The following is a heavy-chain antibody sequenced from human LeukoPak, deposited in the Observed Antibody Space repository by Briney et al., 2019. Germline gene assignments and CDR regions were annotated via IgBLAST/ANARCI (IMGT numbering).Heavy chain of an antibody. D-gene: IGHD7-27*01. CDR1: GDSVSSYY. V-gene: IGHV4-59*08. CDR2: IYNSGST. J-gene: IGHJ1*01. CDR3: ASSPWGTEYFHH. Sequence: SETLSLTCTGSGDSVSSYYWSWIRQPPGKGLEWIGYIYNSGSTDYNPSLKSRGTISLDTSKNQFSLKLSSVTAADTVVYHCASSPWGTEYFHHWGQGTLVTVSS.